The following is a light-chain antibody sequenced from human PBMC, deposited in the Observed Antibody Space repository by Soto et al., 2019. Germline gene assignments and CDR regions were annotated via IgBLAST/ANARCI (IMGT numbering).Light chain of an antibody. CDR1: QSVSSN. Sequence: VMTQSPDTLSVSPGERATRCCRASQSVSSNLAWYQQKLGQAPRLLIYGASTRATGISARISGSGSGTEFTLTISSLQSEDFAIYYCQQYNNWPRTFGQGTKVDI. CDR2: GAS. J-gene: IGKJ1*01. V-gene: IGKV3-15*01. CDR3: QQYNNWPRT.